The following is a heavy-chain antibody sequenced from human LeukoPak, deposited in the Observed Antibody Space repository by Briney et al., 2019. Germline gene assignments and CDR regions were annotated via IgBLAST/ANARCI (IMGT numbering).Heavy chain of an antibody. CDR3: ARHEYKWLRLGYFDY. CDR2: ITHSGST. V-gene: IGHV4-34*01. Sequence: SETLSLTCAVYGGSFSGYYWSWIRQPPGKGLAWIGEITHSGSTYYNPSLKSRVTISVDTSKNQFSLKLSSATAADTAVYYCARHEYKWLRLGYFDYWGQGTLVTVSS. D-gene: IGHD5-12*01. J-gene: IGHJ4*02. CDR1: GGSFSGYY.